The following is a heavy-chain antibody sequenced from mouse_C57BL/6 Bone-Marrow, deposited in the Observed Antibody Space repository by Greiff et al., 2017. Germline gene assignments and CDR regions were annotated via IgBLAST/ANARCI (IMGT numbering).Heavy chain of an antibody. Sequence: EVQRVESGGGLVQSGRSLRLSCATSGFTFSDFYMEWVRQAPGKGLEWIAASRNKANDYTTEYSASVKGRFIVSRDTSQSILYLQMNALRAEDTAIYYCARDSPYDGYYAMDYWGQGTSVTVSS. CDR1: GFTFSDFY. D-gene: IGHD2-3*01. V-gene: IGHV7-1*01. CDR3: ARDSPYDGYYAMDY. CDR2: SRNKANDYTT. J-gene: IGHJ4*01.